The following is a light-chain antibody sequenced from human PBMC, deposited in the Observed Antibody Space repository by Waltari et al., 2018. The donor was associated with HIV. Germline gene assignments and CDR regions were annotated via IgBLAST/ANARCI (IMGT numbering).Light chain of an antibody. CDR2: ANS. CDR1: SSNIGAGYD. Sequence: QSVLTQPPSVSGAPGQRVTISCTGSSSNIGAGYDVHWYQQLPGTAPKLLIYANSNRPSGVPDRFSGSKSGTSASLAITGLQAEDEADYYYQSYDSSLSAHYVFGTGTKVTVL. V-gene: IGLV1-40*01. CDR3: QSYDSSLSAHYV. J-gene: IGLJ1*01.